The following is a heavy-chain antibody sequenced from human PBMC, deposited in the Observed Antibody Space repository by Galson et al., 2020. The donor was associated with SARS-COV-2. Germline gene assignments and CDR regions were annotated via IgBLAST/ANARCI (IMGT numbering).Heavy chain of an antibody. D-gene: IGHD3-10*01. J-gene: IGHJ6*02. Sequence: GESLKTPCAAPGFTFNKYVLDWVPPAPGKGLEWVASIPYDGGHQHNVDPVKGRNTISRDNSKNTLYLQMNSRRLEDTAVYYCARDRTRYGSGRAYYYYGMDVWGQGTTVTV. CDR2: IPYDGGHQ. CDR3: ARDRTRYGSGRAYYYYGMDV. CDR1: GFTFNKYV. V-gene: IGHV3-30*02.